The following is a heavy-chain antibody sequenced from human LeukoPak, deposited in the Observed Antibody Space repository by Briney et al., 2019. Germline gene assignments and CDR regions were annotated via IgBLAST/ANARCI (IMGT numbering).Heavy chain of an antibody. Sequence: GGSLRLSXAASGFTFSSYGMHWVRQAPGKGLEWVAFIRYDGSNKYYADSVKGRFTISRDNSKNTLYLQMNSLRAEDTAVYYCANDPDYYGSGSGDHWGQGTLVTVSS. CDR2: IRYDGSNK. CDR1: GFTFSSYG. V-gene: IGHV3-30*02. J-gene: IGHJ4*02. CDR3: ANDPDYYGSGSGDH. D-gene: IGHD3-10*01.